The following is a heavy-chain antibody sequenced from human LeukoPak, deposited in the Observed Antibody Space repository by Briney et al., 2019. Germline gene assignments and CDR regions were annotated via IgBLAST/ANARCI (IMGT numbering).Heavy chain of an antibody. CDR2: ISGSGGST. Sequence: PGGSLRLSCAASGFTFSSYAMSWVRQAPGKGLEWVSAISGSGGSTYYADSVKGRFTSSRYNPKNTLYLQMNSLRAEDTAVYYCAKDGAARPHFHFDYWGQGTLVTVSS. J-gene: IGHJ4*02. V-gene: IGHV3-23*01. CDR3: AKDGAARPHFHFDY. D-gene: IGHD6-6*01. CDR1: GFTFSSYA.